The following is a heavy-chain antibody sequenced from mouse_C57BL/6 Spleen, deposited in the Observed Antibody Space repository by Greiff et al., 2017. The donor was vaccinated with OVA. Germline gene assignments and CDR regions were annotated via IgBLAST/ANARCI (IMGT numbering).Heavy chain of an antibody. J-gene: IGHJ4*01. CDR3: ARKGVWLKGAMDY. CDR2: IYPSDSET. CDR1: GYTFTSYW. D-gene: IGHD2-2*01. V-gene: IGHV1-61*01. Sequence: QVQLQQPGAELVRPGSSVKLSCKASGYTFTSYWMDWVKQRPGQGLEWIGNIYPSDSETHYNQKFKDKATLTVDKSSSTAYMQLSSLTSEDAAVYDCARKGVWLKGAMDYWGQGTSVTVSS.